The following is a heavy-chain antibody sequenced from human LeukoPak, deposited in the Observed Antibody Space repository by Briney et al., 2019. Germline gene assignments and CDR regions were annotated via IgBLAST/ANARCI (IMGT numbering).Heavy chain of an antibody. V-gene: IGHV3-30*04. CDR3: ARSNDCGGDCYSFDY. Sequence: SLRLSCAASGFTFSSYTIHWVRQAPGRGLEWVALISFDGSEKYYADSVKGRFTISRDKSKNTLYLQMNSLRADDTAVYYCARSNDCGGDCYSFDYWGQGTLVTVSS. J-gene: IGHJ4*02. CDR1: GFTFSSYT. D-gene: IGHD2-21*02. CDR2: ISFDGSEK.